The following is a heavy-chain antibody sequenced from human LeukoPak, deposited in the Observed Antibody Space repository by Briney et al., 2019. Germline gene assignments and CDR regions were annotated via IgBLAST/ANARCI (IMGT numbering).Heavy chain of an antibody. Sequence: MSSETLSLTCTVSSDSISSYYWSWIRQPAGKGLEWIGRIYTSGSTNYNPSLKSRVTISVDTSKNQFSLKLSSVTAADTAVYYCARHPQQWLVRGDWFDPWGQGTLVTVSS. CDR2: IYTSGST. CDR1: SDSISSYY. CDR3: ARHPQQWLVRGDWFDP. J-gene: IGHJ5*02. V-gene: IGHV4-4*07. D-gene: IGHD6-19*01.